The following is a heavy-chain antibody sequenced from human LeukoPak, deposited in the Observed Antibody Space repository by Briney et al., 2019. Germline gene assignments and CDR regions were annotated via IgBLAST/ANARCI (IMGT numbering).Heavy chain of an antibody. Sequence: GGSLRLSCAASGCTFRSYDMHWVRHTPARGLELVSAIGLPGDPHHPDSVKGPFTIPRQNAKNSMYLHMNRLKDGDTAVYYCVRGGIQVSGIDAFDIWGQGTMVTVSS. CDR2: IGLPGDP. CDR1: GCTFRSYD. D-gene: IGHD5-18*01. CDR3: VRGGIQVSGIDAFDI. J-gene: IGHJ3*02. V-gene: IGHV3-13*05.